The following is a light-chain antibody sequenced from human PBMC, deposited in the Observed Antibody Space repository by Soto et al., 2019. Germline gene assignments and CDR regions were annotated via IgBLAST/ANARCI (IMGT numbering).Light chain of an antibody. J-gene: IGKJ2*01. CDR2: GAS. Sequence: EIVMTQSPATLSLSPGQRATLSCRASQSVSSSLAWYQQKPGQAPRLLIYGASTRATGIPARFSGSGSGTEFTLTISSLQSEDFAVYYCQQYTNWPPYTVGQGTKLEIK. CDR1: QSVSSS. V-gene: IGKV3-15*01. CDR3: QQYTNWPPYT.